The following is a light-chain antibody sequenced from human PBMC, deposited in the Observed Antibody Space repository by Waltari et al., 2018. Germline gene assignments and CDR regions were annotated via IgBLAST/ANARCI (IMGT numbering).Light chain of an antibody. Sequence: QSVLTQPPSVSAAPGQKVIISCPGSPSNIGNNYVSWYQQFPGAAPKVFIYESEKRPSGIPDRFSGSKSGTSASLGITGLQTGDEAAYYCGTWDNNLNALVFGGGTKLTVL. CDR1: PSNIGNNY. V-gene: IGLV1-51*02. J-gene: IGLJ2*01. CDR2: ESE. CDR3: GTWDNNLNALV.